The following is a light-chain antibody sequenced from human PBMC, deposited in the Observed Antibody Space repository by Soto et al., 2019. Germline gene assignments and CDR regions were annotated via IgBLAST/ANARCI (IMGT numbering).Light chain of an antibody. CDR1: QSVNQK. V-gene: IGKV3-11*01. CDR2: VAS. J-gene: IGKJ5*01. CDR3: QQRKHWPPIT. Sequence: EIVLTQSPATLSVSPGERATLSCRASQSVNQKLGWYQQKPGQAPRLLIYVASYRATGIPARFSGSGSGTVFTLTIGSLEPEDSAVYYCQQRKHWPPITFGQGTRLEI.